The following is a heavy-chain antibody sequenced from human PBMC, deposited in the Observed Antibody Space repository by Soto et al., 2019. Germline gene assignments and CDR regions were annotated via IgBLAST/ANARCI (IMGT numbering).Heavy chain of an antibody. J-gene: IGHJ4*02. Sequence: GGSLRLSCAASGFTFRDYAMNWVRQVPGKGLEWVSDISGNGNDARYADSVKGRFSISRDNSRNTLYLHLNRLRVDDTAVYYCGKERRGSGWSVRNFWGQGTLVTVSS. D-gene: IGHD6-19*01. CDR3: GKERRGSGWSVRNF. CDR1: GFTFRDYA. V-gene: IGHV3-23*01. CDR2: ISGNGNDA.